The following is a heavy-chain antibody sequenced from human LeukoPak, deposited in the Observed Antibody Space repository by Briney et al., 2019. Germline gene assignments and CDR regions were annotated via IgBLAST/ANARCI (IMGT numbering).Heavy chain of an antibody. CDR1: GHTFTTYA. J-gene: IGHJ4*02. CDR2: INTNTGNP. D-gene: IGHD6-19*01. CDR3: ARVYNRGWNPFDY. V-gene: IGHV7-4-1*02. Sequence: ASVKVSCKASGHTFTTYAMNWVRQAPGQGLEWMGWINTNTGNPTYAQGFAGRFVFSLDTSVSTAYLQISSLKAEDTAVYYCARVYNRGWNPFDYWGQGTLVTVSS.